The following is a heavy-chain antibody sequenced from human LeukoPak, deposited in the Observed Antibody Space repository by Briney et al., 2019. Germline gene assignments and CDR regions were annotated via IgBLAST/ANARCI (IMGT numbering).Heavy chain of an antibody. D-gene: IGHD6-19*01. Sequence: GGSLRLSCAASGFTFSTYAMSWVRQAPGKGLERVSAISGSGDSTYYADSVKGRFTISRDNSKNTLYLQMNSLRAEDTAVYYCAKGQVGWYYFTMDVWGQGTTVTVSS. CDR3: AKGQVGWYYFTMDV. CDR2: ISGSGDST. CDR1: GFTFSTYA. J-gene: IGHJ6*02. V-gene: IGHV3-23*01.